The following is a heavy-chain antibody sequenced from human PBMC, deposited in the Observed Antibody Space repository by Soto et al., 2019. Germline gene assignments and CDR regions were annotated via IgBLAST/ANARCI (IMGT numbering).Heavy chain of an antibody. D-gene: IGHD5-18*01. CDR1: GFTFSSYS. Sequence: GGSLRLSCAASGFTFSSYSMNWVRQAPGKGLEWVSYISSSSSTIYYADSVKGRFTISRDNAKNSLYLQMNSLRDEDTAVYYCASGAYSYGYEYYYYGMDVWGQGTTVTVSS. J-gene: IGHJ6*02. CDR2: ISSSSSTI. CDR3: ASGAYSYGYEYYYYGMDV. V-gene: IGHV3-48*02.